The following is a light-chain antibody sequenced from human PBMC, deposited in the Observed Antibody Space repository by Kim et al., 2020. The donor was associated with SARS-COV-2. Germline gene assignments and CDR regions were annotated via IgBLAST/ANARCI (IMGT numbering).Light chain of an antibody. J-gene: IGKJ1*01. Sequence: DIQMTQSPSSLSASVRDRVTITCRASQSVSTYLNWFQQRPGKAPKLLIYSASTLQTGVSARFSGTGSGTEFTLTISSLQPEDFATYNSQKSYSMPWTFCLGTTVE. CDR1: QSVSTY. CDR2: SAS. V-gene: IGKV1-39*01. CDR3: QKSYSMPWT.